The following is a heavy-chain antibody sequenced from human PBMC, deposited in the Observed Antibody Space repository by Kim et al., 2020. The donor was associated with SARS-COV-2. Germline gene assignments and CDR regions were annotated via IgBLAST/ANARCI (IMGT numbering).Heavy chain of an antibody. CDR3: ARRRLNYDFWSGYDAFDI. J-gene: IGHJ3*02. D-gene: IGHD3-3*01. Sequence: KSRVTISVDTSKNQFSLKLSSVSAADTAVYYCARRRLNYDFWSGYDAFDIWGQGTMVTVSS. V-gene: IGHV4-34*01.